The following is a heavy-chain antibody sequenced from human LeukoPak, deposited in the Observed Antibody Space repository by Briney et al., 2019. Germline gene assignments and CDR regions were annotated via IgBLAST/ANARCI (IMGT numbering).Heavy chain of an antibody. J-gene: IGHJ6*03. Sequence: PGGSLRLSCAAPGFTLSTYSMNRVRPAPGEGLEWGSSISSSSNYIYYADSVKGRFTISRDNAKNSLYLQMNSLRVEDTAVYYCARVGYGSGNYDYYYMDVWGKGTTVTVSS. CDR2: ISSSSNYI. CDR1: GFTLSTYS. CDR3: ARVGYGSGNYDYYYMDV. D-gene: IGHD3-10*01. V-gene: IGHV3-21*01.